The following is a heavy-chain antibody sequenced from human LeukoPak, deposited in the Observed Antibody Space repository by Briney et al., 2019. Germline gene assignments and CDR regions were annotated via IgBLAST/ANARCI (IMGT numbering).Heavy chain of an antibody. Sequence: ESGPTLVNPTQTLTLTCTFSGFSLSTSGVGVGWIRQPPGKALEWLALIYWNDDKRYSPSLKSRLTITKDTSKNQVVLTMTNMDPVDTATYYCAHSMIVVVNDAFDIWGQGTMVTVPS. V-gene: IGHV2-5*01. D-gene: IGHD3-22*01. J-gene: IGHJ3*02. CDR1: GFSLSTSGVG. CDR2: IYWNDDK. CDR3: AHSMIVVVNDAFDI.